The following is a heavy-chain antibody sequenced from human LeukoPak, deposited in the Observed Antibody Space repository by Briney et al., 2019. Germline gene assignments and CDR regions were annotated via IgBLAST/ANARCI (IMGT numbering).Heavy chain of an antibody. Sequence: APVRVSCKASGYTFTSYGISWVRQAPGQGLEWMGWISAYNGNTNYAQKLQGRVTMTTDTSTSTAYMELRSLRSDDTAVCYCARYYYGSGSYYSDYWGQGTLVTVSS. J-gene: IGHJ4*02. CDR3: ARYYYGSGSYYSDY. D-gene: IGHD3-10*01. CDR2: ISAYNGNT. V-gene: IGHV1-18*01. CDR1: GYTFTSYG.